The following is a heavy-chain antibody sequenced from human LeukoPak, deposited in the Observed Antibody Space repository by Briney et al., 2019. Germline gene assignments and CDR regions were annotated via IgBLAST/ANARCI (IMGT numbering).Heavy chain of an antibody. J-gene: IGHJ4*02. D-gene: IGHD6-19*01. CDR2: INAGNGNT. Sequence: ASVKVSCKASGYTFTSYAMHWVRQAPGQRLEWMGWINAGNGNTKYSQKFQGRVTITRDTSASTAYMELSSLRSEDTAVYYCASRTAVAGTWDDQDYWGQGTLVTVSS. V-gene: IGHV1-3*01. CDR1: GYTFTSYA. CDR3: ASRTAVAGTWDDQDY.